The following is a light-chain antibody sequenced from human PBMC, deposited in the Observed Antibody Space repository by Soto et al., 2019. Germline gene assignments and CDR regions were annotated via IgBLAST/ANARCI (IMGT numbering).Light chain of an antibody. CDR3: QQTYSIPWT. Sequence: DIQMTQSPSSLSGSVGDRVTISCRASQYIVNYLHWYQRKPGTAPRLLISRASTVRSGVPPRFSGSGSGRDFTLTISSLRPEDIGTYFCQQTYSIPWTFGPGTRVEI. V-gene: IGKV1-39*01. CDR2: RAS. CDR1: QYIVNY. J-gene: IGKJ1*01.